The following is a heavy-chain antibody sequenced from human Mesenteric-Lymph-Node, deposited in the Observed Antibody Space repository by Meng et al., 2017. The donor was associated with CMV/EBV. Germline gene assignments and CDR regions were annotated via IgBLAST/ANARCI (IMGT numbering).Heavy chain of an antibody. CDR1: GFTFSSYA. CDR2: ICYDGSNE. D-gene: IGHD2/OR15-2a*01. Sequence: GESLKISCAASGFTFSSYAIHWVRQAPGKGLEWVAVICYDGSNEYYADSVKGRFIISRDNFESTLYLQMNSLRVDDTAAYYCVRLSDDWGRGTLVTVSS. V-gene: IGHV3-33*01. CDR3: VRLSDD. J-gene: IGHJ4*02.